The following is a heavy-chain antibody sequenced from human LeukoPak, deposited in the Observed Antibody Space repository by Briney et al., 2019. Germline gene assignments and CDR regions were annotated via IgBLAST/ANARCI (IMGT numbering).Heavy chain of an antibody. CDR3: AIVLSDLRDDSFDV. J-gene: IGHJ3*01. CDR2: IWYDGSNT. V-gene: IGHV3-33*01. Sequence: GRSLRLSCAASGFTFNTYGMHWVRQAPGKGLEWVALIWYDGSNTNYVDSVKGRFTISRDNSKNTLYLQLNSLRAEDTTVYYCAIVLSDLRDDSFDVWGQGTMVTVSS. CDR1: GFTFNTYG.